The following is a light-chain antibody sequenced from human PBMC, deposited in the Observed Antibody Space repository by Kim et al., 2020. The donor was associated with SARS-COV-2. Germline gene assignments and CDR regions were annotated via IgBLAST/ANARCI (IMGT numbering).Light chain of an antibody. CDR1: QDIKNY. CDR2: AAA. V-gene: IGKV1-27*01. CDR3: KKYNSAPFA. J-gene: IGKJ3*01. Sequence: DVQMTQSPSSLSASVGDRVTITCRASQDIKNYLAWYQQKPGTVPQLLIYAAATLQSGVPSRFSGGGSGTDFTLTISSLQPEDVATYYCKKYNSAPFAFGPGTKVDIK.